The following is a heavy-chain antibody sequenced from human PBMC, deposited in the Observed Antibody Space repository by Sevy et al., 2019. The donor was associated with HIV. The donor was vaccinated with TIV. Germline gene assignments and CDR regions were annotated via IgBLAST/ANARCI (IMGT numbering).Heavy chain of an antibody. D-gene: IGHD3-10*01. CDR2: IKQDGSDK. V-gene: IGHV3-7*01. J-gene: IGHJ6*02. CDR1: GFTFSSYS. CDR3: ARSYFGSGTSYGMDV. Sequence: GGSLRLSCAASGFTFSSYSMNWVRQAPGKGLEWVANIKQDGSDKYYVDSVRGRFTISRDNAKNSLFLQVNSLRADDTAVYYCARSYFGSGTSYGMDVWGRRTTVTVSS.